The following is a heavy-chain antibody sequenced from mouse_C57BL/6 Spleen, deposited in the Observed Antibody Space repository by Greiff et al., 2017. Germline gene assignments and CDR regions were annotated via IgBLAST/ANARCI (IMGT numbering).Heavy chain of an antibody. V-gene: IGHV3-6*01. Sequence: EVQRVESGPGLVKPSQSLSLTCSVTGYSITSGYYWNWIRQFPGNKLEWMGYISYDGSNNYNPSLKNRISITRDTSKNQFFLKLNSVTTEDTATXYCARGIYDGYYAMDYWGQGTSVTVSS. J-gene: IGHJ4*01. CDR3: ARGIYDGYYAMDY. CDR2: ISYDGSN. D-gene: IGHD2-3*01. CDR1: GYSITSGYY.